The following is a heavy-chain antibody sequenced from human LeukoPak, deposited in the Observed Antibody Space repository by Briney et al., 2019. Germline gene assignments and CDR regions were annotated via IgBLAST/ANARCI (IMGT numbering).Heavy chain of an antibody. D-gene: IGHD3-3*01. CDR1: GFTFSSHW. V-gene: IGHV3-74*01. Sequence: PGGSLRLSCAASGFTFSSHWMHWVRQAPGKGLVWVSRINSDGSNTNYADSVKGRFTISRDNAKNTLYLQMNSLRVEDTAVYYCARDVAFWSGYPFDYWGQGTLVTVSS. J-gene: IGHJ4*02. CDR2: INSDGSNT. CDR3: ARDVAFWSGYPFDY.